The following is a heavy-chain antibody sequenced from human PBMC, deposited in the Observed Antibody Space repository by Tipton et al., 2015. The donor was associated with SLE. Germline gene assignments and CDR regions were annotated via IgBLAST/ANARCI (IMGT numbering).Heavy chain of an antibody. V-gene: IGHV4-34*01. Sequence: TLSLTCAVYGGSFSGYYWSWIRQPPGRGLEWIGYIYHSGSTYYNPSLKSRVTISVDRSKNQFSLKLSSVTAADTAVYYCARVEVGASYCLDYWGQGTLVTVSS. CDR2: IYHSGST. D-gene: IGHD1-26*01. J-gene: IGHJ4*02. CDR3: ARVEVGASYCLDY. CDR1: GGSFSGYY.